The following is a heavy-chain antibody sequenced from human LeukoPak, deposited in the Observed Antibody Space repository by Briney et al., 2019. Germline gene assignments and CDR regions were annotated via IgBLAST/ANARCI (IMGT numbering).Heavy chain of an antibody. D-gene: IGHD5-24*01. V-gene: IGHV4-59*08. J-gene: IGHJ4*02. CDR2: IYYSGST. CDR3: ARHYTIATRGYFDY. CDR1: GGSISSYY. Sequence: PSETLSLTCTVSGGSISSYYWGWIRQPPGKGLEWIGYIYYSGSTNYNPSLKSRVTISVDTSKNQFSLKLSSVTAADTAVYYCARHYTIATRGYFDYWGQGTLVTVSS.